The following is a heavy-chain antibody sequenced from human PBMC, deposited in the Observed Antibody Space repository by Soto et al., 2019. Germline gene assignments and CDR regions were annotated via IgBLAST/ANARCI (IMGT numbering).Heavy chain of an antibody. J-gene: IGHJ6*02. CDR3: ARVGWSYDFWSGYYTGPYYYYYGMDV. Sequence: SVKVSCKASGGTFSSYAISWVRQAPGQGLEWMGGIIPIFGTANYAQKFQGRVTITADKSTSTAYMELSSVTAADTAVYYCARVGWSYDFWSGYYTGPYYYYYGMDVWGQGTTVTVSS. CDR2: IIPIFGTA. D-gene: IGHD3-3*01. V-gene: IGHV1-69*06. CDR1: GGTFSSYA.